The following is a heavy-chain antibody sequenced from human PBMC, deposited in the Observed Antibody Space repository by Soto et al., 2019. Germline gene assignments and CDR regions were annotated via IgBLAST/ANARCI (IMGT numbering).Heavy chain of an antibody. CDR1: GFTFSSYG. Sequence: QVQLVESGGGVVQPGRSLRLSCAASGFTFSSYGMHWVRQAPGKGLEWVAVIWYDGSNKYYADSVKGRFTISRDNSKNTLYLQMNSLRAEDTAVYYCARDRDGSGGSCYYFDYWGQGTLVTVSS. J-gene: IGHJ4*02. CDR2: IWYDGSNK. D-gene: IGHD2-15*01. V-gene: IGHV3-33*01. CDR3: ARDRDGSGGSCYYFDY.